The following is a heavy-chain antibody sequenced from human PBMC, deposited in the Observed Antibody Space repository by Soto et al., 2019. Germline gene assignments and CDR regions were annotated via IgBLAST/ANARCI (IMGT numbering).Heavy chain of an antibody. J-gene: IGHJ3*02. CDR1: GGSISSYY. D-gene: IGHD3-10*01. Sequence: QVQLQESGPGLVKPSETLSLTCTVSGGSISSYYWSWIRQPPGKGLEWIGYIYYSGSTNYNPSLKSRVTISVDTSKNQFSLKLSSVTAADTAVYYCARVGLITMVRGLSLGGAFDIWGQGTMVTVSS. CDR2: IYYSGST. CDR3: ARVGLITMVRGLSLGGAFDI. V-gene: IGHV4-59*01.